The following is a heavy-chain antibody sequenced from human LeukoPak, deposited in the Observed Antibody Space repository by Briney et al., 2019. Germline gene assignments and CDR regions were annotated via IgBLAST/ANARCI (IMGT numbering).Heavy chain of an antibody. CDR1: GFTFSSYW. D-gene: IGHD3-3*01. V-gene: IGHV3-7*01. CDR3: ARARAPYDFWSGYSHPESYYFDY. CDR2: IKQDGSEK. Sequence: PGGSPRLSCAASGFTFSSYWMSWVRQAPGKGLEWVANIKQDGSEKYYVDSVKGRFTISRDNAKNSLYLQMNSLRAEDTAVYYCARARAPYDFWSGYSHPESYYFDYWGQGTLVAVSS. J-gene: IGHJ4*02.